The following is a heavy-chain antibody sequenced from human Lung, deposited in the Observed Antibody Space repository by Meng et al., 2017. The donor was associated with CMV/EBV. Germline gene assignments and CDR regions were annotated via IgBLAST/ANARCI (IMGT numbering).Heavy chain of an antibody. V-gene: IGHV1-8*01. Sequence: ASVKVSCKASGYTFTRYDINWVRQAAGQGLEWMGWMNTNSGNTGYAQNFQGRVTMTRNTATGTAYMELTSLKSEDTAVYYCAREETLVEASAVRRAKYYYSGMDAWGQGTXVTVSS. CDR3: AREETLVEASAVRRAKYYYSGMDA. D-gene: IGHD2-2*02. J-gene: IGHJ6*02. CDR2: MNTNSGNT. CDR1: GYTFTRYD.